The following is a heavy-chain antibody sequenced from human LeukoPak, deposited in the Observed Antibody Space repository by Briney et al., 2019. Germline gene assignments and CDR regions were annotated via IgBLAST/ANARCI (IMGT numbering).Heavy chain of an antibody. Sequence: HAGGSLRLSCAASGFTFISYWLTWVRQAPGKGLEWVANIKQDGSEKYYVGSVKGRFTISRDNAKNSLYLQMNSLRAEDTAVYYCARVQRGYSYNPLGYHYYYMDVWGKGTTVTVSS. V-gene: IGHV3-7*01. J-gene: IGHJ6*03. D-gene: IGHD5-18*01. CDR2: IKQDGSEK. CDR1: GFTFISYW. CDR3: ARVQRGYSYNPLGYHYYYMDV.